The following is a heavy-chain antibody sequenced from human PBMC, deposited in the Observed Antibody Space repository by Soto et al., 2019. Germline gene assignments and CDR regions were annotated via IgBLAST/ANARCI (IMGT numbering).Heavy chain of an antibody. D-gene: IGHD1-26*01. CDR1: GGSISGYY. CDR2: IYYSGST. J-gene: IGHJ4*02. Sequence: SETLSLTCTVSGGSISGYYWSWIRQPPGKGLEWIGYIYYSGSTTYNPSLKSRVTISVDMSKNQFSLRLTSVTASDTALYYCARVRVSATTGGGIDYWGQGTLVTVSS. V-gene: IGHV4-59*01. CDR3: ARVRVSATTGGGIDY.